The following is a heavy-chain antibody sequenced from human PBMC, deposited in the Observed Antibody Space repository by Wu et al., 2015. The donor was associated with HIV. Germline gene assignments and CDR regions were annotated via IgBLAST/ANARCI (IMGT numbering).Heavy chain of an antibody. V-gene: IGHV1-18*01. J-gene: IGHJ4*02. CDR3: ARVPSDFWSSFYPFDY. CDR2: ISPYNGNT. D-gene: IGHD3-3*01. CDR1: GFTFSNYG. Sequence: QVQLVQSGTEMKKPGASVKVSCQASGFTFSNYGISWVRQAPGQGLEWMGWISPYNGNTNYAQKFQGRVTMTTDTSTSTVYMELRSLRSDDTAVFYCARVPSDFWSSFYPFDYWGQGTLVTVSS.